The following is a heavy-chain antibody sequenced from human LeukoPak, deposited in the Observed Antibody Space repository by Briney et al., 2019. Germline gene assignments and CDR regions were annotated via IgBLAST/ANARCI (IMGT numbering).Heavy chain of an antibody. CDR1: GFTFSSYG. CDR2: IWYDGSNK. Sequence: GGSLRLSCAASGFTFSSYGMHWVRQAPGKGLEWAAVIWYDGSNKYYADSVKGRFTISRDNSKNTLYLQMNSLRAEDTAVYYCAKEMATTGGAFDIWGQGTMVTVSS. J-gene: IGHJ3*02. D-gene: IGHD5-24*01. V-gene: IGHV3-33*06. CDR3: AKEMATTGGAFDI.